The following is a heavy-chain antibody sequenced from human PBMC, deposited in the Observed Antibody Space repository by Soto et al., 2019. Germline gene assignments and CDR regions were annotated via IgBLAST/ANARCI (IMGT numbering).Heavy chain of an antibody. CDR2: ISRSGGST. Sequence: RGSLRLSCAASGFTFSSYAMSWVRQAPGKGLEWVSAISRSGGSTYYVDSVKGRFTISRDNSKNTLYLQVNSLRAEDTAVYYCATGGGSGPFDYWGQGTLVTVSS. V-gene: IGHV3-23*01. D-gene: IGHD6-19*01. CDR1: GFTFSSYA. CDR3: ATGGGSGPFDY. J-gene: IGHJ4*02.